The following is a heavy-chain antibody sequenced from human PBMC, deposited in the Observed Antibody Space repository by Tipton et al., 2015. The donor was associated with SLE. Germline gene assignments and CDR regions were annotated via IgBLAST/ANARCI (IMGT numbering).Heavy chain of an antibody. D-gene: IGHD5/OR15-5a*01. J-gene: IGHJ5*02. CDR3: AKEWSTPSWFDP. V-gene: IGHV3-7*01. Sequence: SLRLSCAASGFTFSSYWMSWVRQAPGKGLEWVANIKQDGSEKYYVDSVKGRFTISRDNAKNSLYLQMNSLRAEDTAVYYCAKEWSTPSWFDPWGQGTLVTVSS. CDR2: IKQDGSEK. CDR1: GFTFSSYW.